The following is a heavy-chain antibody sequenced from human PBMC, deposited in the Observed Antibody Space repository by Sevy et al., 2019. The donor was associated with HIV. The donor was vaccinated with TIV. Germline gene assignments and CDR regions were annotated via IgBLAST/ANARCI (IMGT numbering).Heavy chain of an antibody. J-gene: IGHJ4*02. Sequence: ASVKVSCKASGYTFTGYYMHWVRQAPGQGLEWMGWINPNSGGTNYAQKFQGRATRTRDTCISTAYMELSRLRSDDTAVYYCARDPFDFWSGYYDYWGQGTLVTVSS. V-gene: IGHV1-2*02. CDR2: INPNSGGT. CDR3: ARDPFDFWSGYYDY. D-gene: IGHD3-3*01. CDR1: GYTFTGYY.